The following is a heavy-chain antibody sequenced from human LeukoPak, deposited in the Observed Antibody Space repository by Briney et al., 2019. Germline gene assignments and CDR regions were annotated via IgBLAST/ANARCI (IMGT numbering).Heavy chain of an antibody. J-gene: IGHJ6*03. CDR1: GFALTTYN. CDR3: AREPRIAVAGGTGYYYYYMDV. CDR2: VTAFNENT. D-gene: IGHD6-19*01. Sequence: ASVKVSCKASGFALTTYNIVWLRQAPGQGLEWVGWVTAFNENTHYSRKAQGRVTMTRDTSTSTAYMELRSLRSEDTAVYYCAREPRIAVAGGTGYYYYYMDVWGKGTTVTISS. V-gene: IGHV1-18*01.